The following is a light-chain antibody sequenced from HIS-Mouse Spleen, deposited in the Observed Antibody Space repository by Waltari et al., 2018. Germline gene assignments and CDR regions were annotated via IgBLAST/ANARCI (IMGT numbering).Light chain of an antibody. J-gene: IGLJ1*01. CDR1: SSSVGSYNL. V-gene: IGLV2-23*01. CDR3: CSYAGSREV. Sequence: QSALTQPASVSGSPGQSIPISCTGTSSSVGSYNLVSWYQPHPGKAPKLMIYEGSKRPSGVSNRFSGSKSGNTASLTISGLQAEDEADYYCCSYAGSREVFGTGTKVTVL. CDR2: EGS.